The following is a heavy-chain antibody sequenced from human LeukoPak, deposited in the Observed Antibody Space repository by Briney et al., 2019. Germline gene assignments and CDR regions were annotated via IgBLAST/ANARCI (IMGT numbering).Heavy chain of an antibody. J-gene: IGHJ5*02. CDR3: ARILSWPGIVATERDNWFDP. D-gene: IGHD5-12*01. CDR1: GYTFTSYG. V-gene: IGHV1-18*01. Sequence: ASVKVSCKASGYTFTSYGISWVRQAPGQGLEWMGWISAYNGNTNYAQKLRGRVTMTTDTSTSTAYMELRSLRSDDTAVYYCARILSWPGIVATERDNWFDPWGQGTLVTVSS. CDR2: ISAYNGNT.